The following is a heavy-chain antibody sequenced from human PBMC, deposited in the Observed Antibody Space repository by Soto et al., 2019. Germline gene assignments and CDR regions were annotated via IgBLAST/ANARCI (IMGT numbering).Heavy chain of an antibody. V-gene: IGHV3-21*01. Sequence: EVQLVESGGGLVKPGGSLRLSCAASGFSFSTYNMNWVRQTPGKGLEWVSSITSSGSSIYYADSVKGRFTVSRDNAKNSLYLQMNSLRAEDTAVYYCALYDALVFDDLGQGALVTVSS. CDR1: GFSFSTYN. D-gene: IGHD2-8*01. CDR3: ALYDALVFDD. J-gene: IGHJ4*02. CDR2: ITSSGSSI.